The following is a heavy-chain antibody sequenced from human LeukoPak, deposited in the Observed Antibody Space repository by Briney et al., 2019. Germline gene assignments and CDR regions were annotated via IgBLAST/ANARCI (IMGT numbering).Heavy chain of an antibody. Sequence: SETLSLTCTVSGGSISSDGYYWSWIRQHPGQGLEWIGYIYYSGSTYYNPSLKSRVTISGDTSKNHFSLKPSSVTAADTAVYYCARAHSSSWYLDYWGQGTLVTVSS. CDR3: ARAHSSSWYLDY. D-gene: IGHD6-13*01. CDR1: GGSISSDGYY. CDR2: IYYSGST. J-gene: IGHJ4*02. V-gene: IGHV4-31*03.